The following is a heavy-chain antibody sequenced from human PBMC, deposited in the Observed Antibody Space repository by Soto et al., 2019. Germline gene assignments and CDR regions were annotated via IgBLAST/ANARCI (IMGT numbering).Heavy chain of an antibody. CDR2: ISAYNGNT. J-gene: IGHJ5*02. CDR1: GYTFTSYG. Sequence: QVQLVQSGAEVKKPGASVKVSCKASGYTFTSYGISWVRQASGQGLEWMGWISAYNGNTKYVQKLQGRVTMTTDTTTSTAYMELRSLRSDDTAVYYCARDEAYKWNDGGWFYPWGQGTLVTVSS. D-gene: IGHD1-1*01. V-gene: IGHV1-18*01. CDR3: ARDEAYKWNDGGWFYP.